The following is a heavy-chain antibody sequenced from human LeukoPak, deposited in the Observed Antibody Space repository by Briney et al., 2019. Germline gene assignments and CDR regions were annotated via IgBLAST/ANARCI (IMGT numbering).Heavy chain of an antibody. J-gene: IGHJ5*02. CDR3: ARDLGYSGFDWAP. CDR1: GYSISSGYS. V-gene: IGHV4-38-2*02. CDR2: IYHTGST. D-gene: IGHD5-12*01. Sequence: SSETLSLTCTVSGYSISSGYSWGWIRQPPGKGLEWIGSIYHTGSTYYNPSLKSRVTISVDTSKNQFSLNLTSVTAADAAVYYCARDLGYSGFDWAPWGQGTLVTVSS.